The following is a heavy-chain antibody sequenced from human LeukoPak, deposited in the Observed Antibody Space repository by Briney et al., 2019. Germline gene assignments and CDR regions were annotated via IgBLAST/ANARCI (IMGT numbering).Heavy chain of an antibody. J-gene: IGHJ4*02. CDR1: GGSISSYY. CDR2: FYYSGST. V-gene: IGHV4-59*01. Sequence: SETLSLTCTVSGGSISSYYWNWIRQPPGKGLEWIGYFYYSGSTNYNPSLKSRVTISGDTSKNQFSLKLSSVTAGDTAMYYCARGSSSWPYYFDYWGQGTLVTVSS. D-gene: IGHD6-13*01. CDR3: ARGSSSWPYYFDY.